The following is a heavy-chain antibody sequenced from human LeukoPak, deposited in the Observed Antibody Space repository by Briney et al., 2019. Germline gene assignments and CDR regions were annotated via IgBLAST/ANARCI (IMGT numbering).Heavy chain of an antibody. CDR2: IIPIFGTA. CDR1: GYTFTSYY. J-gene: IGHJ4*02. Sequence: ASVNVSCKASGYTFTSYYMHWVRQAPGQGLEWMGGIIPIFGTANYAQKFQGRVTITADESTSTAYMELSSLRSEDTAVYYCAIHITIFGVVSRAETWGQGTLVTVSS. V-gene: IGHV1-69*13. CDR3: AIHITIFGVVSRAET. D-gene: IGHD3-3*01.